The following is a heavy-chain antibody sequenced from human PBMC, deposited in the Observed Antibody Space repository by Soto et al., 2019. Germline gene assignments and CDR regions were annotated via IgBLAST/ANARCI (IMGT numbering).Heavy chain of an antibody. J-gene: IGHJ5*02. Sequence: GASVKVSCKASGYTFTSYGISWVRQAPGQGLEWMGWISAYNGNTNYAQKLQGRVTMTTDTSTSTAYMELRSLRSDDTAVYYCARATMIVVVPTPQGFDPWGQGTLVTVSS. CDR2: ISAYNGNT. D-gene: IGHD3-22*01. CDR1: GYTFTSYG. CDR3: ARATMIVVVPTPQGFDP. V-gene: IGHV1-18*01.